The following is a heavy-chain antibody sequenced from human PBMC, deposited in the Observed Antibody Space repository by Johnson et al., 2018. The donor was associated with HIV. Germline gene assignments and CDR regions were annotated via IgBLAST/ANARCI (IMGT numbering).Heavy chain of an antibody. CDR1: EFIFSSYS. CDR3: ALTESRFLEWLFRAFDI. J-gene: IGHJ3*02. V-gene: IGHV3-30*04. Sequence: QVQLVESGGGVVQPGGSLRLSCAASEFIFSSYSMHWVRQAPGKGLEWVAVISYDGHNEYYAASVEGRFTVSRDNTKNTLYLKMNSLRADDTAIYYCALTESRFLEWLFRAFDIWGQGTMVTVSS. CDR2: ISYDGHNE. D-gene: IGHD3-3*01.